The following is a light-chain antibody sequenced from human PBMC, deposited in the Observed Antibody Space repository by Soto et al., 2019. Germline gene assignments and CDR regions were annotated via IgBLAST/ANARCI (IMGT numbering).Light chain of an antibody. J-gene: IGKJ2*01. Sequence: DIQMTQSPSTLSASVGDRVTITCRASQSVSTWLAWYQQKPGKAPKLLIYKASSLESGAPSRFSGSGSGTEFTLTISSLQPDDFATYYCQQYNNWPLYSFGQGTKLEIK. CDR2: KAS. CDR1: QSVSTW. CDR3: QQYNNWPLYS. V-gene: IGKV1-5*03.